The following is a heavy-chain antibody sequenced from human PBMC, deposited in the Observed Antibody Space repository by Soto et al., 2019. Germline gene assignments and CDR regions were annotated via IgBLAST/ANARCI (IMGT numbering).Heavy chain of an antibody. CDR3: ARGRISIDY. V-gene: IGHV4-59*01. CDR2: IYLGGSI. CDR1: GGSISSSY. D-gene: IGHD2-15*01. J-gene: IGHJ4*02. Sequence: SETLSLTCSVSGGSISSSYWTWIRHPPGKRLEWIGYIYLGGSINYNPSLKSRVIISVDTAKNQFSLSLSSVTAADTAVYYCARGRISIDYRGQGTLVTVSS.